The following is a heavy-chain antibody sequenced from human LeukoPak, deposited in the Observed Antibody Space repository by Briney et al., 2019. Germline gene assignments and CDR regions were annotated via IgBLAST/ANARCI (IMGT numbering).Heavy chain of an antibody. V-gene: IGHV4-59*12. Sequence: SETLSLTCTVSGGSISSYYWSWIRQPPGKGLEWIGYIYYSGSTNYNPSLKSRVTISVDTSKNQFSLKLTSVTAADTAVYYCAREGGPYRPLDYSGQGTLVTVSS. D-gene: IGHD6-6*01. CDR2: IYYSGST. CDR1: GGSISSYY. J-gene: IGHJ4*02. CDR3: AREGGPYRPLDY.